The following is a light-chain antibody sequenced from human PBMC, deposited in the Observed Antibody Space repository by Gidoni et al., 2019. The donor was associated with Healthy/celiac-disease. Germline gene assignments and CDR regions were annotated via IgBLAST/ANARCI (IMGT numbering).Light chain of an antibody. CDR2: DAS. Sequence: DIQMTQSTSTLSASVGDRVTITCRASQSISSWLAWYQQKPGKAPKLLIYDASSLESGVPSRFSGSGSGTEFTLTISSLQPDDFATYYCQQYNSYWTFXQXTKVEIK. CDR1: QSISSW. CDR3: QQYNSYWT. V-gene: IGKV1-5*01. J-gene: IGKJ1*01.